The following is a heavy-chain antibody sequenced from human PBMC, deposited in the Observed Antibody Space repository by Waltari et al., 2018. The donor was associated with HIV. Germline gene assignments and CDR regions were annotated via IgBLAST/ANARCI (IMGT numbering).Heavy chain of an antibody. D-gene: IGHD3-22*01. CDR3: ARSPPQYDSSGYYCDY. J-gene: IGHJ4*02. Sequence: QVQLVQSGAEVKKPGASVKVSCKASGNTLTIYGFTWVRQAPGQGLEWMGWISAHNGNPNYAQKFQGRVTMTTDTSTSTAYMELRSLRSDDTAVYYCARSPPQYDSSGYYCDYWGQGTLVTVSS. V-gene: IGHV1-18*01. CDR2: ISAHNGNP. CDR1: GNTLTIYG.